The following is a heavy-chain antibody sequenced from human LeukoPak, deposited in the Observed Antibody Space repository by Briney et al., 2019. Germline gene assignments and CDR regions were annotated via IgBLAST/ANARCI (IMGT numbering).Heavy chain of an antibody. CDR1: GGSFSGYY. J-gene: IGHJ6*03. CDR2: INHSGST. Sequence: KPSETLSLTCAVYGGSFSGYYWSWIRPPPGKGLEWIGEINHSGSTNYNPSLKSRVTISVDTSKNQFSLKLSSVTAADTAVYYCARGGVVAAYYYYYMDVWDKGTTFTVSS. CDR3: ARGGVVAAYYYYYMDV. V-gene: IGHV4-34*01. D-gene: IGHD2-15*01.